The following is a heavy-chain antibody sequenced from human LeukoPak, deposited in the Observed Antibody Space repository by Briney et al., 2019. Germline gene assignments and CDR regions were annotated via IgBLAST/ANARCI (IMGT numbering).Heavy chain of an antibody. D-gene: IGHD4/OR15-4a*01. CDR2: IYYSGST. V-gene: IGHV4-30-4*01. CDR1: GGSISSGDYY. CDR3: VRHDGRGGATMGAFDS. J-gene: IGHJ5*01. Sequence: SQTLSLTCTVSGGSISSGDYYWSWIRQPPGKGLEWIGYIYYSGSTYYNPSLKSRVTISVDTSKNQFSLKLSSVTAADTAVYYCVRHDGRGGATMGAFDSWGRGSLVTVSS.